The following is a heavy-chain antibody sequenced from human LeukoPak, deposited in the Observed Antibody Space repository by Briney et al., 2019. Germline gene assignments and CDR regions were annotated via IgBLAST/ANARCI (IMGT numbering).Heavy chain of an antibody. CDR3: ARHTGTIAIFAPYFYSFHGMDV. D-gene: IGHD2-21*01. Sequence: GESLKISCKGSGYTFTSHWIAWVRQMPGKGLEWVGIIYPGDSDTRYSPSLQGQVTISVDKSISTAFLQWSSLKASDSAMYYCARHTGTIAIFAPYFYSFHGMDVWGQGTTVTVSS. CDR1: GYTFTSHW. J-gene: IGHJ6*02. V-gene: IGHV5-51*01. CDR2: IYPGDSDT.